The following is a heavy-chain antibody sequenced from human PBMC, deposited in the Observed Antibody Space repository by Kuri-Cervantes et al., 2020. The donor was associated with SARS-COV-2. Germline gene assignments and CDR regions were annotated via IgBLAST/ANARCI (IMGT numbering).Heavy chain of an antibody. J-gene: IGHJ4*02. Sequence: LSLTCAASGFTFSAYAMSWVRQAPGKGLEWVSSISGSGSSTYYADSVKGRFTISRDNSRTTLYLQMNSLRAEDTALYYCAKELDSSAYYFPGAYFDCWGQGTLVTVSS. CDR2: ISGSGSST. V-gene: IGHV3-23*01. D-gene: IGHD3-22*01. CDR1: GFTFSAYA. CDR3: AKELDSSAYYFPGAYFDC.